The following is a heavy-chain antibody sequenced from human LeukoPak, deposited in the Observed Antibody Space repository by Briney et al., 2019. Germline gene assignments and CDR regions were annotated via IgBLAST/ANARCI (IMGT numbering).Heavy chain of an antibody. CDR1: GGSISSGGYY. CDR2: IFYSGST. CDR3: ARQLDIAAAYFDY. Sequence: SQTLSLTCTVSGGSISSGGYYWSWIRQHPGKGLEWIGSIFYSGSTYYNPSLKSRVTISVDTSKNQFSLRLISVTAADTAVFYCARQLDIAAAYFDYWGQGILVTVSS. J-gene: IGHJ4*02. V-gene: IGHV4-30-2*03. D-gene: IGHD6-13*01.